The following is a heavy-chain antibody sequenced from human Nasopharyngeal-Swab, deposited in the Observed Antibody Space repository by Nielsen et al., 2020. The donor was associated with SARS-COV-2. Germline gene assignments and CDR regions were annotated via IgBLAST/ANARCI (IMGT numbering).Heavy chain of an antibody. CDR2: ISSSGSTI. CDR3: ARELSIVLMVYVHHYGMDV. J-gene: IGHJ6*02. CDR1: GFTFSSYE. D-gene: IGHD2-8*01. Sequence: GESLKISCAASGFTFSSYEMNWVRQAPGKGLEWVSYISSSGSTIYYADSVKGRFTISRDNAKNSLYLQMNSLRAEDTAVYYCARELSIVLMVYVHHYGMDVWGQGTTVTVSS. V-gene: IGHV3-48*03.